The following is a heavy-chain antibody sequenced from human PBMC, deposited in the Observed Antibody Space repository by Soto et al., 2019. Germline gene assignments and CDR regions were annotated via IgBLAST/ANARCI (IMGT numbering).Heavy chain of an antibody. CDR3: ARAMVRGPLGAFDI. Sequence: LRLSCAASGFAVSSNYMSWVRQAPGKGLEWVSVIYSGGSTYYADSVKGRFTISRDNSENTLYLQMNSLRAEDTAVYYCARAMVRGPLGAFDIWGQGTMVTVSS. V-gene: IGHV3-66*01. D-gene: IGHD3-10*01. J-gene: IGHJ3*02. CDR1: GFAVSSNY. CDR2: IYSGGST.